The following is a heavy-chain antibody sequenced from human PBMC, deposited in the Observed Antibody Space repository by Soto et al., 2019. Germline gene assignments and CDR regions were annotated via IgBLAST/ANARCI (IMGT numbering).Heavy chain of an antibody. CDR2: ISGSGGST. CDR3: AKDRSTDMVVSYDAFDI. V-gene: IGHV3-23*01. CDR1: GFTFSSYA. Sequence: SGGSLRLSCAASGFTFSSYAMSWVRQAPGKGLEWVSAISGSGGSTYYADSVKGRFTISRDNSKNTLYLQMNSLRAEDTAVYYCAKDRSTDMVVSYDAFDIWGQGTMVTVSS. J-gene: IGHJ3*02. D-gene: IGHD2-2*01.